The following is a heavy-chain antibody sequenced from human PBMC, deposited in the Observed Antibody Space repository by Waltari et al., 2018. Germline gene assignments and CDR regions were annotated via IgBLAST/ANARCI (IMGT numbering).Heavy chain of an antibody. D-gene: IGHD3-22*01. J-gene: IGHJ4*02. Sequence: QVQLVQSGAEVKKPGASVKVSCKASGYTFTGYYMHWVRQAPGQGLEWRGWSNPTRGGTNYAQKFQGRVTRTRDTSISTAYMELSRLRSDDTAVYYCARVDDSSGYYYDYWGQGTLVTVSS. CDR2: SNPTRGGT. V-gene: IGHV1-2*02. CDR1: GYTFTGYY. CDR3: ARVDDSSGYYYDY.